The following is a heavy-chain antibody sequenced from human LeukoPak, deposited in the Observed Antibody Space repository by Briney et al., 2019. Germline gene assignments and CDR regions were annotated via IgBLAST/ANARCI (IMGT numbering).Heavy chain of an antibody. CDR2: ISDTGYT. V-gene: IGHV4-59*01. Sequence: PSETLSLTCTVSGCSISSYYWSWIRQPPGKRREWIGYISDTGYTNYNPSLKSRVAISVATSKRQFSLKLSSVTAADTAVYYCARGRLLEWFDNWGQGTLVSVSS. D-gene: IGHD3-3*01. CDR3: ARGRLLEWFDN. CDR1: GCSISSYY. J-gene: IGHJ5*02.